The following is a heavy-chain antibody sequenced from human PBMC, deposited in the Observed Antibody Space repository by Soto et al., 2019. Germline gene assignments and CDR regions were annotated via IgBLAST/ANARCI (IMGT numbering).Heavy chain of an antibody. J-gene: IGHJ4*02. CDR3: SGGRTLSGGSVYGGGDY. CDR2: ISSDHNYI. D-gene: IGHD3-16*01. Sequence: DVQLVESGGGLVKPGGSLRLSCVASGFTFTSYSMLWVRQPPGKGLEWVSSISSDHNYIYYADSVKGRFTISRDNAKNALYLQIVSLRAGGTAGHFWSGGRTLSGGSVYGGGDYWGQGALVTVSS. CDR1: GFTFTSYS. V-gene: IGHV3-21*02.